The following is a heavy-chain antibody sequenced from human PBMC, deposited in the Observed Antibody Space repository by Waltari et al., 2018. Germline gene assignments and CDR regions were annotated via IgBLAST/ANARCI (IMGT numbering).Heavy chain of an antibody. CDR3: ASASLHLRIAAAYDAFDI. J-gene: IGHJ3*02. Sequence: QGQLWPSGAEVKKPGAAVKVSCKASGYTFTSYDINWVRPATGQGLEWMGWTNPNSGNTGYAQKFQGRVTITRNTSISTAYMELSSLRSEDTAVYYCASASLHLRIAAAYDAFDIWCQGTMVTVSS. CDR1: GYTFTSYD. CDR2: TNPNSGNT. V-gene: IGHV1-8*03. D-gene: IGHD6-13*01.